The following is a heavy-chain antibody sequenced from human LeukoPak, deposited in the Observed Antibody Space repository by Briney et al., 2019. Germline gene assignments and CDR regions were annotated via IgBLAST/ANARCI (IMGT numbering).Heavy chain of an antibody. CDR2: INPSGGST. J-gene: IGHJ5*02. CDR3: ATSFRAVNWFDP. D-gene: IGHD3-10*01. Sequence: GASVKVSCKASGYTFTSYYMHWVRQAPGQGLEWMGIINPSGGSTSYAQKFQGRVTMTRDTSTSTIYMEVSSLRSEDTAVYYCATSFRAVNWFDPWGQGTLVTVSS. V-gene: IGHV1-46*01. CDR1: GYTFTSYY.